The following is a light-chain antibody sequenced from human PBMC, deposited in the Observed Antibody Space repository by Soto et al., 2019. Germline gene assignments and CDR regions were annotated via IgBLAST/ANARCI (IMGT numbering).Light chain of an antibody. V-gene: IGLV2-14*01. J-gene: IGLJ3*02. CDR2: EVN. Sequence: QSVLTQPASVSGSPGQSITISCTGTSSDVGGYNYVSWYQQHPGKAPKLMIYEVNNRPSGVSNRFSGSKSGNTASLTISGLPAEDEADYYCSSFTRSSTWLFGGRTKLTVL. CDR3: SSFTRSSTWL. CDR1: SSDVGGYNY.